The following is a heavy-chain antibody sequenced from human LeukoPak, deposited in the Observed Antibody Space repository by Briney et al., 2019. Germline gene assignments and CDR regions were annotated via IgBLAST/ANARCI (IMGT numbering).Heavy chain of an antibody. CDR3: ASLGYGSSTSCD. CDR2: IYHSRIT. J-gene: IGHJ4*02. V-gene: IGHV4-38-2*01. CDR1: GYSISSGYY. Sequence: PSETLSLTCAVSGYSISSGYYWGWIRQPPGKGLEWIGSIYHSRITYYNPSLKSRVTISVDTSKNQFSLKLSSVTAADTAVYYCASLGYGSSTSCDWGQGTLVTVSS. D-gene: IGHD2-2*01.